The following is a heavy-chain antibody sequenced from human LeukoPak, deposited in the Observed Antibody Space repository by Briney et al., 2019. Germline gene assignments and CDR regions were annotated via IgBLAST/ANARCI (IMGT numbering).Heavy chain of an antibody. V-gene: IGHV3-30*18. D-gene: IGHD4-4*01. CDR2: ISYDGSNK. Sequence: GRSLRLSCAASGFTFSSYGMHWVRQAPGKGLEWVAVISYDGSNKYYADSVKGRFTISRDNSKNTLYLQMNSLRAEDTAVYYCAKDAMTTVTTPTVYYYYGMGVWGQGTTVTVSS. J-gene: IGHJ6*02. CDR3: AKDAMTTVTTPTVYYYYGMGV. CDR1: GFTFSSYG.